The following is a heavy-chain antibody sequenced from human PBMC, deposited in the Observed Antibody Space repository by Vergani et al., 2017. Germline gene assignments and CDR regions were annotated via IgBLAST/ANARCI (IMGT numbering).Heavy chain of an antibody. CDR3: AKNPGISAARHYYAMVV. D-gene: IGHD6-13*01. J-gene: IGHJ6*02. Sequence: LEESGGGSVKPGGSLRLSCAASGFKFSDHYMSWIRQAPGKGLEWVSHISPGASTVSYTDSVTGRFTVSRDNDSNSLTLDMTTLRVEDTAVYYCAKNPGISAARHYYAMVVWGQGTTVTVSS. V-gene: IGHV3-11*04. CDR1: GFKFSDHY. CDR2: ISPGASTV.